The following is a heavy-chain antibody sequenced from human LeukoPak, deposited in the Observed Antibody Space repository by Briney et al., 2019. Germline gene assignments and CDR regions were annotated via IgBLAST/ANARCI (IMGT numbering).Heavy chain of an antibody. CDR1: GGSISSYY. V-gene: IGHV4-39*01. D-gene: IGHD2-21*01. J-gene: IGHJ3*02. CDR3: ARHGRYCGGDCSDAFDI. Sequence: SETLSLTCTVSGGSISSYYWGWIRQPPGKGLEWIGSIYYSGSTYYNPSLKSRVTISVDTSKNQFSLKLSSVTAADTAVYYCARHGRYCGGDCSDAFDIWGQGTMVTVSS. CDR2: IYYSGST.